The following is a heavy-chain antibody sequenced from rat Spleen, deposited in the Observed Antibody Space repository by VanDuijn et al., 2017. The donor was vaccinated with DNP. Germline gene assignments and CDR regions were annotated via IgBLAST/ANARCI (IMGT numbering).Heavy chain of an antibody. Sequence: EVQLVESGGGLVQPGRSLKLSCAASGFTFSNYGMAWVRQAPKKGLEWVATISTSGGSTYYRDSVKGRFTISRDNAKSTLYLQMNSLRSEDTATYYCSTGGWDYWGQGVLVTVSS. CDR2: ISTSGGST. CDR3: STGGWDY. CDR1: GFTFSNYG. V-gene: IGHV5-19*01. J-gene: IGHJ2*01. D-gene: IGHD1-11*01.